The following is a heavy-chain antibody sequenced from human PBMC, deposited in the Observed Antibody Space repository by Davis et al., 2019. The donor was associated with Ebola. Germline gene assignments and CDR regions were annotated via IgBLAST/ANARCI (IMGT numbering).Heavy chain of an antibody. CDR3: VKDSSNIWFDI. V-gene: IGHV3-23*01. D-gene: IGHD2/OR15-2a*01. CDR2: FGTGGDT. CDR1: GFSFSSYN. J-gene: IGHJ3*02. Sequence: GGSLRLSCAASGFSFSSYNMNWVCQAPGKGLEWVSTFGTGGDTYYADSVKGRFAISRDNSRGTLYLQMNSLRVEDSAIYYCVKDSSNIWFDIWGQGTLVTVSS.